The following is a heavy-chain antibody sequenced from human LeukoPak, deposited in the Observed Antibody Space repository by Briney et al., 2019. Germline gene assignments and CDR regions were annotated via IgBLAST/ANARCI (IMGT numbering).Heavy chain of an antibody. CDR1: GGSISTYY. V-gene: IGHV4-59*01. Sequence: SETLSLTCTVSGGSISTYYWSWIRQPPGKGLEWIGYIYYSGSTNYNPSLKSRVTISVDTSKNQFSLKLSSVTAADTAVYSCARVTIDGIDYWGQGTLVTVSS. CDR3: ARVTIDGIDY. J-gene: IGHJ4*02. D-gene: IGHD1-26*01. CDR2: IYYSGST.